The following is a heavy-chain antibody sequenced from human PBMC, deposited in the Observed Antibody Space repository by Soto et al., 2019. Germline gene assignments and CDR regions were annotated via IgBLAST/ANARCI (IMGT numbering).Heavy chain of an antibody. CDR1: GYTFTSYA. CDR3: ARVEGSRPGVYYYCGMDV. J-gene: IGHJ6*02. CDR2: INAGNGNT. D-gene: IGHD2-15*01. V-gene: IGHV1-3*01. Sequence: QVQLVQSGAEVKKPGASVKVSCKASGYTFTSYAMHWVRQAPGQRLEWMGRINAGNGNTKYSQKIQGRVTITRDTSASTAYMELSSLRSEDTAVYYCARVEGSRPGVYYYCGMDVWGQGTTVTVSS.